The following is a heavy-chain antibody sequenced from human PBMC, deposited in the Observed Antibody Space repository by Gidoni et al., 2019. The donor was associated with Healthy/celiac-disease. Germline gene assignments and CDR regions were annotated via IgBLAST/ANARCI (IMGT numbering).Heavy chain of an antibody. Sequence: EVQLVESGGGLVQPGRSLSLSCAASGFTFDDYAMHWVRQAPGKGLEWVSGIRWNSGSIGYADSVKGRFTISRDNAKNSLYLQMNSLRAEDTALYYCAKDARHFYSSSGTFDYWGQGTLVTVSS. CDR2: IRWNSGSI. D-gene: IGHD6-6*01. J-gene: IGHJ4*02. CDR1: GFTFDDYA. CDR3: AKDARHFYSSSGTFDY. V-gene: IGHV3-9*01.